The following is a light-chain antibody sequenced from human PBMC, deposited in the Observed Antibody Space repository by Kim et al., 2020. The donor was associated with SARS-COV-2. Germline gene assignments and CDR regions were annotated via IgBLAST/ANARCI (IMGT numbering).Light chain of an antibody. J-gene: IGKJ5*01. CDR2: DAS. CDR3: QQYTSYSIT. CDR1: QSINNW. Sequence: ASLGDRVTITCRASQSINNWVAWYQQKPGKARNLLISDASSLKSGVPSRFSGSGSGKVFTLTISSLQPDDFATYYSQQYTSYSITFGQGTRLEIK. V-gene: IGKV1-5*01.